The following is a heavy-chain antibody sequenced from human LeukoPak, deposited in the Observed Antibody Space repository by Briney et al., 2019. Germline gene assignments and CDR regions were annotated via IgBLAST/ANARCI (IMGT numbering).Heavy chain of an antibody. CDR1: GFTFSSYS. CDR3: AREGYSSSFLDY. Sequence: TGGSLRLSCAASGFTFSSYSMNWVRQAPEKGLEWVSYISSSSTIYYADSVKGRFTISRDNAKSSLYLQMNSLRAEDTAVYYCAREGYSSSFLDYWGQGTLVTVSS. CDR2: ISSSSTI. D-gene: IGHD6-13*01. J-gene: IGHJ4*02. V-gene: IGHV3-48*04.